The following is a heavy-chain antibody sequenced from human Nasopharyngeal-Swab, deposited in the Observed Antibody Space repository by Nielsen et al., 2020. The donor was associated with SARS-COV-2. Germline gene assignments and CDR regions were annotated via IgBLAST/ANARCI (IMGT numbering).Heavy chain of an antibody. D-gene: IGHD2-2*01. CDR3: ARVRYCSSTSCYRYRGAFDI. J-gene: IGHJ3*02. CDR1: GGSFSGYY. Sequence: GSLRLSCAVYGGSFSGYYWSWIRQPPGKGLEWIGEINHSGSTNYNPSLKSRVTISVDTSKNQFSLKLSSVTAADTAVYYCARVRYCSSTSCYRYRGAFDIWGQGTVVTVSS. V-gene: IGHV4-34*01. CDR2: INHSGST.